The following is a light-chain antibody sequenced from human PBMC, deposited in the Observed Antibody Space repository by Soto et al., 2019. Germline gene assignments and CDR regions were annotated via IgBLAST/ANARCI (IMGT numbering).Light chain of an antibody. CDR2: AAS. CDR3: QQYDAWPLT. CDR1: QGISSY. J-gene: IGKJ4*01. Sequence: IQLTQSPSSLSASVGDRVTITCRASQGISSYLAWYQQKPGKAPKLLIYAASTLQSGVPSRFSGSWSGTEFTLTINSLQSEDFAVYYCQQYDAWPLTFGGGTKV. V-gene: IGKV1-9*01.